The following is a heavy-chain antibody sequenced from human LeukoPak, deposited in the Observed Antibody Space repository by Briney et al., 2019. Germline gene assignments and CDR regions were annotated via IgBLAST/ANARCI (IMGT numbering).Heavy chain of an antibody. V-gene: IGHV1-2*02. CDR3: ARGRSSWYGTNNWFDP. Sequence: ASVKVSCKASGYTFTGYHMHWVRQAPGQVLEWMGWINPSSGGTNYAQTFQGRVTMTRDTSVSTAYMELSSLKSDDTAVYYCARGRSSWYGTNNWFDPWGQGTLVTVSS. CDR2: INPSSGGT. D-gene: IGHD6-13*01. J-gene: IGHJ5*02. CDR1: GYTFTGYH.